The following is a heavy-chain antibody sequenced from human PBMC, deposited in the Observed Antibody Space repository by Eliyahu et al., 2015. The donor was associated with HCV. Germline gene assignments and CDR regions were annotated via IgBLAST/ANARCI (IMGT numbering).Heavy chain of an antibody. CDR2: ISYSGNT. V-gene: IGHV4-59*08. D-gene: IGHD3-3*01. CDR1: GGSISSYY. J-gene: IGHJ3*02. Sequence: QVQLQESGPGLVRPSETLSLTCTVSGGSISSYYWSWIRQPPGKGLEWIGYISYSGNTNYNPSLKSRVTISLDTSKNQFSLKLSSVTAADTAVYYCARHTITIFAVISSNDAFDIWGQGTMVTVSS. CDR3: ARHTITIFAVISSNDAFDI.